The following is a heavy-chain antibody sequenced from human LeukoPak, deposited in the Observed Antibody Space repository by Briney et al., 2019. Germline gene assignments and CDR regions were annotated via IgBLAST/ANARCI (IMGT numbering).Heavy chain of an antibody. CDR1: GFTFSNAW. V-gene: IGHV3-15*01. J-gene: IGHJ4*02. Sequence: GGSLRLSCAASGFTFSNAWMSWVRQAPGKGLEWVGRIKSKTDSGTTDYAAPVKGRFTISRDDSKNTLYLQMNSLKTEDTAVYYCTTGCITMIVVVRDYWGQGTLVTVSS. D-gene: IGHD3-22*01. CDR3: TTGCITMIVVVRDY. CDR2: IKSKTDSGTT.